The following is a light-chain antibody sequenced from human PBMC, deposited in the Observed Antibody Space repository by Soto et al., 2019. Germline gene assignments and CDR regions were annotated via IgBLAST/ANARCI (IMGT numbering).Light chain of an antibody. CDR3: QVWDISSGHVV. V-gene: IGLV3-21*01. J-gene: IGLJ3*02. Sequence: SYELTQPPSVSVAPGKTASVACGGSNIGSKSVHGYQKKSGQAPGLVMFFDSDPPQGIPERFSGTNSGNTATLTISRVEAGDEADYYCQVWDISSGHVVFGGGTKLTVL. CDR2: FDS. CDR1: NIGSKS.